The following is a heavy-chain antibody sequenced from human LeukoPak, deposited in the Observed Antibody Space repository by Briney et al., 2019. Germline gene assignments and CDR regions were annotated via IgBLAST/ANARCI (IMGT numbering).Heavy chain of an antibody. V-gene: IGHV1-69*06. J-gene: IGHJ4*02. CDR1: GGTFSSYA. Sequence: SVKVSCKASGGTFSSYAISWVRQAPGQGLEWMGGIIPIFGTANYAQKFQGRVTITADKSTSTAYMELSRLRSDDTAVYYCASSLWWPPQMRDWGQGTLVTVSS. CDR3: ASSLWWPPQMRD. CDR2: IIPIFGTA. D-gene: IGHD2-21*01.